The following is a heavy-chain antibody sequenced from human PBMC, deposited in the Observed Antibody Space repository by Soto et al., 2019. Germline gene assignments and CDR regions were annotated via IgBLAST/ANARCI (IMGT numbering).Heavy chain of an antibody. Sequence: SETLSLTCTVSGGSISSGGYYWSWIRQHPGKGLEWIGYIYYSGSTYYNPSLKSRVTISVDTSKNQFSLKLGSVTAADTAVYYCARDRIDYGDYQIPYYYMDVWGKGTTVTVSS. V-gene: IGHV4-31*03. CDR3: ARDRIDYGDYQIPYYYMDV. J-gene: IGHJ6*03. D-gene: IGHD4-17*01. CDR1: GGSISSGGYY. CDR2: IYYSGST.